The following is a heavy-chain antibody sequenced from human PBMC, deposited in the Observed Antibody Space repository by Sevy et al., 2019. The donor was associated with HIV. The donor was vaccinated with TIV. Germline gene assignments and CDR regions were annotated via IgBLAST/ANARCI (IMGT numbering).Heavy chain of an antibody. CDR2: INPSGGST. Sequence: ASVKVSCKASGYTFTSYYMHWVRQAPGQGLEWMGIINPSGGSTSYAQKFQGRVTMTRDTSTSTVYMELNRLRSEDTAVYYCARDSDNYDILTGYYPFDYWGQGTLVSVSS. D-gene: IGHD3-9*01. V-gene: IGHV1-46*01. J-gene: IGHJ4*02. CDR3: ARDSDNYDILTGYYPFDY. CDR1: GYTFTSYY.